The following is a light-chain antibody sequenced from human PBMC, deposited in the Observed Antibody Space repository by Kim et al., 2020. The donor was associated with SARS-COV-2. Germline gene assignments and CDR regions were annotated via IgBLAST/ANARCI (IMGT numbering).Light chain of an antibody. CDR1: QSISSY. CDR3: QQSYSTPYT. V-gene: IGKV1-39*01. CDR2: AAS. Sequence: SASVGDRVTITCRASQSISSYLNWYQQKPGIAPKLLLYAASSLLSGVPSRFSGSGSGTDFTLTISSLQPEDFATYYCQQSYSTPYTFGQGTKLEI. J-gene: IGKJ2*01.